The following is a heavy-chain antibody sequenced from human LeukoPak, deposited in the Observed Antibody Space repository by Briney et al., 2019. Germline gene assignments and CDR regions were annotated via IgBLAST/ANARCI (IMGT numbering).Heavy chain of an antibody. D-gene: IGHD2-15*01. J-gene: IGHJ4*02. CDR1: GYTFTAYN. CDR2: MNPNSGDT. V-gene: IGHV1-2*02. Sequence: ASVKVSCKPSGYTFTAYNIHWVRQAPGQGLEWMGWMNPNSGDTNYAQNFQGRVTMTRDTSISTAYMELSSLRSDDTAVYFCLRGGGRSYCDYWGQGTPVPVSS. CDR3: LRGGGRSYCDY.